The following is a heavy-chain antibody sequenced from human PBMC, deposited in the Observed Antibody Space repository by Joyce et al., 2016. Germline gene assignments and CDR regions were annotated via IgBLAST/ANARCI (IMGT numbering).Heavy chain of an antibody. CDR1: GFTFSTSS. D-gene: IGHD3-22*01. J-gene: IGHJ6*02. V-gene: IGHV3-21*02. CDR3: ARGGIVYDYSMDL. Sequence: EVQLVASGGGLVKPGGSLRISCSASGFTFSTSSMSWFRRAPGKCLVWFAAFSSDSTDIFYSDSVKGRFTVSMDNAKNSLYLQMNSLRAEDTAVFFCARGGIVYDYSMDLWGQGTTVTVSS. CDR2: FSSDSTDI.